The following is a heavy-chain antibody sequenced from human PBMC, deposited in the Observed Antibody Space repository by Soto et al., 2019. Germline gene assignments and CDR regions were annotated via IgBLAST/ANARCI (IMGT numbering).Heavy chain of an antibody. CDR2: IYAGGNT. V-gene: IGHV3-53*01. J-gene: IGHJ4*02. Sequence: GSLRLSCAASGFSGTSNYMTWVRQAPRKGVECVSVIYAGGNTYYPDSVKGRFTISSDNSKNTLFLQMNNLRAEDTAVYYCARVTTFYDILTSSYALNYFDYWGQGTRVTVSS. CDR1: GFSGTSNY. D-gene: IGHD3-9*01. CDR3: ARVTTFYDILTSSYALNYFDY.